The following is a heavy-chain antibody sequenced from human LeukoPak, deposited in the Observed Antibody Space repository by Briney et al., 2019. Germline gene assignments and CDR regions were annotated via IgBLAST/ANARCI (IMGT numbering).Heavy chain of an antibody. J-gene: IGHJ4*02. D-gene: IGHD5-12*01. V-gene: IGHV3-23*01. CDR2: ISGSGGST. Sequence: GGSLRLSCAASGFTFSSYAMSWVRQAPGKGQEWVSAISGSGGSTYYADSVKGRFTISRDNSKNTLYLQMNSLRAEDTAVYYCAKLRGSGYIVATIDYWGQGTLVTVSS. CDR1: GFTFSSYA. CDR3: AKLRGSGYIVATIDY.